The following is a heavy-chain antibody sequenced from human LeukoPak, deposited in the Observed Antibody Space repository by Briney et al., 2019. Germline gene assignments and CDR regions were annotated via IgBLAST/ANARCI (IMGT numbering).Heavy chain of an antibody. CDR3: ARELRSGSYGVDY. J-gene: IGHJ4*02. D-gene: IGHD1-26*01. CDR1: GYTFTSYD. V-gene: IGHV1-8*03. Sequence: ASVTVSCKASGYTFTSYDINWVRQATGQGLEWMGWMNPNSGNTGYAQKFQGRVTITRNTSISTAYMELSSLRSEDTGVYYCARELRSGSYGVDYWGQGTLVTVSS. CDR2: MNPNSGNT.